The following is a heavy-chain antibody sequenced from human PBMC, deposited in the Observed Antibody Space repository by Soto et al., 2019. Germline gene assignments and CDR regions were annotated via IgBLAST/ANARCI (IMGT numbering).Heavy chain of an antibody. CDR2: ISNSGDYT. V-gene: IGHV3-11*05. D-gene: IGHD2-8*01. Sequence: QVQLVESGGGLVKPGGSLRLSCSASGVTFRDFYMSWVRQTPGKGLEWVSLISNSGDYTSYADSVKGRFTISRDNAKNSLHLQMHSLTAEDTAVYYCAKVGVTYYLDYWGQGTLVTVSS. CDR3: AKVGVTYYLDY. CDR1: GVTFRDFY. J-gene: IGHJ4*02.